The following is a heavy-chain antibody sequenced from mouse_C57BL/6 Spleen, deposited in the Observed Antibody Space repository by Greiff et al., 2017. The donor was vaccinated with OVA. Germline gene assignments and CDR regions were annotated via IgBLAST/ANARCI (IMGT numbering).Heavy chain of an antibody. J-gene: IGHJ3*01. V-gene: IGHV5-9-1*02. Sequence: EVKLQESGEGLVKPGGSLKLSCAASGFTFSIYAMSWVRQTPEKRLEWVAYISSGGDYIYYADTVKGRFTISRDNARNTLYLQMSSLKSEDTAMYYCTRSGSSLAAAYWGQGTLVTVSA. CDR2: ISSGGDYI. CDR3: TRSGSSLAAAY. D-gene: IGHD1-1*01. CDR1: GFTFSIYA.